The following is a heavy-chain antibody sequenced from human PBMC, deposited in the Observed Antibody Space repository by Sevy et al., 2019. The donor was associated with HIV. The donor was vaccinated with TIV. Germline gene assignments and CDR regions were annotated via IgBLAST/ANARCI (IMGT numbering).Heavy chain of an antibody. CDR2: IIPSGGST. Sequence: ASVKVSCKTSGYTFTTFYVHWVRQAPGQGLEWMGIIIPSGGSTTYAQKFQGRVTMTRDTSTSTVCMELRSLRSEDTAVYYCASGTGVWGQGTPVTVSS. J-gene: IGHJ4*02. CDR1: GYTFTTFY. V-gene: IGHV1-46*01. D-gene: IGHD1-26*01. CDR3: ASGTGV.